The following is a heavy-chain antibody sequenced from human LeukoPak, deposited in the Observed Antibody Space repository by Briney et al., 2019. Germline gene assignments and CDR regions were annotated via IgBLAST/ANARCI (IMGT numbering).Heavy chain of an antibody. V-gene: IGHV5-51*01. Sequence: GESLKIPCKVSGYSFTYYWIGWARQMPGKGLEWMGFIHPGDSDARYSPSFQGQVTISADESISTAYLQWSSLKASDTAMYYCARHGGYYDFWSGNLYFDLWGRGTLVTVSS. J-gene: IGHJ2*01. CDR3: ARHGGYYDFWSGNLYFDL. CDR1: GYSFTYYW. D-gene: IGHD3-3*01. CDR2: IHPGDSDA.